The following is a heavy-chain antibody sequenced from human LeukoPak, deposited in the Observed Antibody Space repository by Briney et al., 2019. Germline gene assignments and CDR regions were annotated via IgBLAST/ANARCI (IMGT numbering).Heavy chain of an antibody. CDR2: IIPNSGGT. CDR3: ARQGMATINAFDI. V-gene: IGHV1-2*02. CDR1: GYTFTGYY. Sequence: ASVTVSCKASGYTFTGYYMHWVRQAPGQGLEWMGWIIPNSGGTNYAQKFQGRVTMTRDTSISTAYMELSRLRSDDTAVYYCARQGMATINAFDIWGQGTMVTVSS. J-gene: IGHJ3*02. D-gene: IGHD5-24*01.